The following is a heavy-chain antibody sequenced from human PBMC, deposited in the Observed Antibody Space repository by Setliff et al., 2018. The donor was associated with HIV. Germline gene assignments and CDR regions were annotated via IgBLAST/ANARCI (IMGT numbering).Heavy chain of an antibody. CDR3: ARYDYGDSYFDY. Sequence: PSETLSLTCTVSGGSISSGHYYWSWIRQPAGRPLEWIGRIYSGGKTNYSPSLNSRVTISVDTSKNQFSLRLTSVTAADTAVYYCARYDYGDSYFDYWGQGTLVTVSS. V-gene: IGHV4-61*10. J-gene: IGHJ4*02. D-gene: IGHD4-17*01. CDR2: IYSGGKT. CDR1: GGSISSGHYY.